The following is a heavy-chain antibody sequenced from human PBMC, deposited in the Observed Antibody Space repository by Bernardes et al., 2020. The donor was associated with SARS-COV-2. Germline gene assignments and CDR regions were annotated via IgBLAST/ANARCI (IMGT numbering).Heavy chain of an antibody. CDR1: GFTSNDYW. CDR3: AREREGTYLDY. CDR2: IKHDGSEA. V-gene: IGHV3-7*01. Sequence: GGSLRLSCAVPGFTSNDYWMRWVRQAPGRGLVWVASIKHDGSEAHLLDSVKGRFSVSRDSAQNSVFLQMNSLKVEDTAVYYCAREREGTYLDYWGQGSLVTVSS. J-gene: IGHJ4*02.